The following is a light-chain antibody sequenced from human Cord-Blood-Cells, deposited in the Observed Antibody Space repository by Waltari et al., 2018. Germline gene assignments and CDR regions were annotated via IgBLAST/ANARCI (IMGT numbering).Light chain of an antibody. Sequence: EIVMTQSPATLSVSPGERATLSCRASQSVSSYLAWYQQKPGQAPRLLIYGASTRATGIPARFSGSGSGTEFTLTISSLQSEDFAVYYCQQYNNWPIFTFGPGTKVDIK. V-gene: IGKV3-15*01. J-gene: IGKJ3*01. CDR1: QSVSSY. CDR2: GAS. CDR3: QQYNNWPIFT.